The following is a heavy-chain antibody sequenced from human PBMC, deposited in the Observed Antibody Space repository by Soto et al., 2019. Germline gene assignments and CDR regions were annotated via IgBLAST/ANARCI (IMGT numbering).Heavy chain of an antibody. CDR2: IWYDGSNK. V-gene: IGHV3-33*01. CDR1: GFTFSSYG. J-gene: IGHJ3*02. Sequence: GSLRLSCAASGFTFSSYGMHWVRQAPGKGLEWVAVIWYDGSNKYYADSVKGRFTISRDNSKNTLYLQMNSLRAEDTAVYYCARERSEWLATNDAFDIWGQGTMVTVSS. D-gene: IGHD6-19*01. CDR3: ARERSEWLATNDAFDI.